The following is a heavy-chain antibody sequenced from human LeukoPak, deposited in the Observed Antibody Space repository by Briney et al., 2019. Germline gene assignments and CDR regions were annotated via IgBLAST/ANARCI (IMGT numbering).Heavy chain of an antibody. D-gene: IGHD6-13*01. CDR3: AREHSSSLD. CDR2: INYSGTT. J-gene: IGHJ4*02. CDR1: GGTISSYY. V-gene: IGHV4-4*07. Sequence: SETLSLTCTVSGGTISSYYWNWIREPAGKGLEWIGSINYSGTTYYNPSLKSRVTISVDTSKNQFSLKLSSVTAADTAVYYCAREHSSSLDWGQGTLVTVSS.